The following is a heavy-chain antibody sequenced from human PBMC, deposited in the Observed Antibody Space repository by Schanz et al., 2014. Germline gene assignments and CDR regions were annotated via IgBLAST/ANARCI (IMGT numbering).Heavy chain of an antibody. Sequence: EVQLVESGGGLVKPGGSLRLSCAASGFTFSTYNMNWVRQAPGKGLEWVSSIFSSSTYIYYADSVKGRFTISRDNAKNSLYLQMNSLRAEDTAVYYCAREEGYGYGPGAFDIWGQGTMVTVSS. CDR1: GFTFSTYN. V-gene: IGHV3-21*01. J-gene: IGHJ3*02. D-gene: IGHD5-18*01. CDR2: IFSSSTYI. CDR3: AREEGYGYGPGAFDI.